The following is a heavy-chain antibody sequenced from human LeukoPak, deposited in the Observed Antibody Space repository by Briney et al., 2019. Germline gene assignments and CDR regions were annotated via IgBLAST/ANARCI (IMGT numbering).Heavy chain of an antibody. J-gene: IGHJ4*02. CDR1: GDSVSSNSAT. CDR3: ARRTDDYKYLDY. CDR2: TYYRSKWYN. Sequence: KDSQTLSLTCTSSGDSVSSNSATWNWIRQSPSRGLEWLGRTYYRSKWYNDYAVSVKSRITINPDTSKDQFSLQLNSVTPEDTAVYYCARRTDDYKYLDYWGQGTLVTVSS. D-gene: IGHD5-24*01. V-gene: IGHV6-1*01.